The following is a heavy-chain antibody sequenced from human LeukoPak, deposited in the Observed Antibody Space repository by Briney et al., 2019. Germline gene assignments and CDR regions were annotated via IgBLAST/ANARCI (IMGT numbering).Heavy chain of an antibody. Sequence: PSETLSLTCTVSGGFISSHYWSWIRQPPGKGLEWIGFIFYTGSTNYNPSLKSRVTISVDTSKNQFSLKLSSVTAADTAVYYCARTYDSDGYFHFWGQGTLVTVSS. CDR1: GGFISSHY. V-gene: IGHV4-59*11. J-gene: IGHJ4*02. CDR2: IFYTGST. D-gene: IGHD3-22*01. CDR3: ARTYDSDGYFHF.